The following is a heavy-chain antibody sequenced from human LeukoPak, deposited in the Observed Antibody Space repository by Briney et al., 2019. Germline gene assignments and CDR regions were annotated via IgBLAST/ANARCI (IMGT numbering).Heavy chain of an antibody. Sequence: SVKVSCKASGYTFTGYYMHWVRQAPGQGLEWMGWINPNSGGTNYAQKFQGRVTMTRDTSISTAYMELSRLRSDDTAVYYCASSSSWPNWYFDLWGRGTLVTVSS. D-gene: IGHD6-13*01. CDR3: ASSSSWPNWYFDL. CDR1: GYTFTGYY. J-gene: IGHJ2*01. CDR2: INPNSGGT. V-gene: IGHV1-2*02.